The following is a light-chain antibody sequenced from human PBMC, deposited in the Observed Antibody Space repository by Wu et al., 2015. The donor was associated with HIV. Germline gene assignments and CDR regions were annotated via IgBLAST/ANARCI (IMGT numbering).Light chain of an antibody. Sequence: EIVLTQSPGTLSLSPGERGTLSCRASQSVSSNYLAWYQQKPGQGPRLLIYAASSRATGIPDRFSGSGSGTDFTLTISRLEPEDFVVYYCQQYGSSPESFGQGTKLEIK. J-gene: IGKJ2*03. CDR1: QSVSSNY. CDR3: QQYGSSPES. V-gene: IGKV3-20*01. CDR2: AAS.